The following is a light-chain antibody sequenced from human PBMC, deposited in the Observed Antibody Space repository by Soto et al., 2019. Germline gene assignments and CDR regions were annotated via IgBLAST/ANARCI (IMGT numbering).Light chain of an antibody. V-gene: IGLV2-11*01. CDR2: DVT. CDR3: CSYTGSYSYV. CDR1: SSDVGGYSY. J-gene: IGLJ1*01. Sequence: QSALTQPHSVSGSPGQSVTISCTGTSSDVGGYSYVSWYQQHPGKAPQLIIYDVTDRPSGVPDRFSGSKSGNTASLTISGLQAEDEADYYCCSYTGSYSYVFGIGTKLTVL.